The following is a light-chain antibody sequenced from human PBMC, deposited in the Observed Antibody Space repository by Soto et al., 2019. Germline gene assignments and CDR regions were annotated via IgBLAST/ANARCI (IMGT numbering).Light chain of an antibody. CDR1: QSVSIND. CDR3: QQYRT. J-gene: IGKJ1*01. CDR2: GAS. V-gene: IGKV3-20*01. Sequence: EIVLTQSPGTLSLSPGERATLSCRASQSVSINDLAWYQQKPGQAPRLLIYGASSRATGIPDRFSGSGSGTEFTLTISSLQPDDFATYYCQQYRTFGQGTKVDIK.